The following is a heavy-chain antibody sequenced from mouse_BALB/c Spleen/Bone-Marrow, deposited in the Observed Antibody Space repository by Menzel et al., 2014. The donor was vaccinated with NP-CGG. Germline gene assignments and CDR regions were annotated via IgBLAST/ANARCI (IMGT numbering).Heavy chain of an antibody. J-gene: IGHJ4*01. D-gene: IGHD1-1*01. CDR1: GYTFTSYW. V-gene: IGHV1-5*01. CDR3: TRGITTVVATRAMDY. Sequence: EVQLVESGTVLARPGASVKMSCKASGYTFTSYWMHWVKQRPGQGLEWIGAIYPGNSDTSYNQKFKGKAKLTAVTSTSTAYMDLSCLTNEDSAVYYCTRGITTVVATRAMDYWGQGTSVTVSS. CDR2: IYPGNSDT.